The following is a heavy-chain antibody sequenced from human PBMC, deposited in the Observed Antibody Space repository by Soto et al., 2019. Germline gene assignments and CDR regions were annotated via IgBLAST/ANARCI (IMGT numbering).Heavy chain of an antibody. J-gene: IGHJ3*01. V-gene: IGHV3-53*01. Sequence: EVQLVESGGGLIQPGGSLRLSCAASGFTFSSNDMNWVRQAPGKGLEWVSLIYSGGSTYYADSVKGRFTISRDNSKNTLYLQMSSRRAEDTAVYYGATRPLLPGAPWGQGTMVTVSS. D-gene: IGHD3-22*01. CDR1: GFTFSSND. CDR3: ATRPLLPGAP. CDR2: IYSGGST.